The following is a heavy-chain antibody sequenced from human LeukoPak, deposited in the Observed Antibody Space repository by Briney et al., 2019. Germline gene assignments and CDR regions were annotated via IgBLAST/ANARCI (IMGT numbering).Heavy chain of an antibody. CDR3: ARDGPYYYYMDV. J-gene: IGHJ6*03. CDR2: ISSSSSYI. Sequence: GGSLRLSCAASGFTFSSYSMNWVRQAPGKGLEWVSSISSSSSYIYYADSVKGRFTISRDNAKNSLYLQMNSLRAEDTALYYCARDGPYYYYMDVWGKGTTVTVSS. V-gene: IGHV3-21*04. CDR1: GFTFSSYS.